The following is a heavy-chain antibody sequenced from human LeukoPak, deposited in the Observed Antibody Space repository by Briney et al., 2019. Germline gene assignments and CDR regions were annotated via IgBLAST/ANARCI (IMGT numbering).Heavy chain of an antibody. J-gene: IGHJ5*02. CDR3: ARPRNIVGEFDP. CDR1: GGSISSSSYY. D-gene: IGHD2-15*01. V-gene: IGHV4-39*01. Sequence: SETLSLTCTVSGGSISSSSYYWGWIRQPPGKGLEWIGSIYYSGSTYYNPSLKSRVTISVDTSKNQFSLKLSSVTAADTAVYYCARPRNIVGEFDPRGQGTLVTVSS. CDR2: IYYSGST.